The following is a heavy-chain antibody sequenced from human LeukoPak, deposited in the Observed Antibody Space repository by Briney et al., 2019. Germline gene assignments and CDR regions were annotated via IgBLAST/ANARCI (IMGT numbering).Heavy chain of an antibody. Sequence: GGTLRLSCAVSGFTFSSYNMNWVRQAPGKGLEWVSSISGSSSYIYYADSVNGRYTIFRDNAKNSLYLQMNSLRAEDTAVYYCARYHYYASGSNDAFDIWGQGTMVTVSS. CDR2: ISGSSSYI. J-gene: IGHJ3*02. CDR3: ARYHYYASGSNDAFDI. D-gene: IGHD3-10*01. V-gene: IGHV3-21*01. CDR1: GFTFSSYN.